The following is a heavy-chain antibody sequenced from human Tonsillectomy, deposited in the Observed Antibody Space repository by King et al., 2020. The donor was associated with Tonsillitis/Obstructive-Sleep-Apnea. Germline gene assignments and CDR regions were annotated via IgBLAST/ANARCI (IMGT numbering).Heavy chain of an antibody. CDR1: GFTLSAYT. Sequence: QLVQSGGGVVQPGRSPRLSCSASGFTLSAYTIHWVRQAPGKGLEWVAVMSYDGSNKSYGDSVKGRFTISRDNSQNTGYLQMNSLRAEDTGVYFCARGENYGGTFYFWGQGTLVTVSS. D-gene: IGHD4-23*01. V-gene: IGHV3-30*04. J-gene: IGHJ4*02. CDR3: ARGENYGGTFYF. CDR2: MSYDGSNK.